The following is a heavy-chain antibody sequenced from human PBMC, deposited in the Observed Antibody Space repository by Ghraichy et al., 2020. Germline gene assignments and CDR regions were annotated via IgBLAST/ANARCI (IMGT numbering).Heavy chain of an antibody. J-gene: IGHJ6*02. CDR2: INAGNGNT. CDR3: ARLSSGWYKSLYYYGMDV. Sequence: ASVKVSCKASGYTFTNYGIHWVRQAPGQRLEWMGWINAGNGNTKYSQNFQGRVTITTDTSASTAYIDLSSLRSEDTAVYYCARLSSGWYKSLYYYGMDVWGQGTTVTVSS. V-gene: IGHV1-3*01. CDR1: GYTFTNYG. D-gene: IGHD6-19*01.